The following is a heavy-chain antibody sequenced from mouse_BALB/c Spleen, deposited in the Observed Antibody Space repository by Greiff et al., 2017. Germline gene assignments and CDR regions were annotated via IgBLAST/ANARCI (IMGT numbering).Heavy chain of an antibody. V-gene: IGHV5-15*02. Sequence: EVQGVESGGGLVQPGGSRKLSCAASGFTFSDYGMAWVRQAPGKGPEWVAFISNLAYSIYYADTVTGRFTISRENAKNTLYLEMSSLRSEDTAMYYCARENDYDGFAYWGQGTLVTVSA. CDR1: GFTFSDYG. CDR2: ISNLAYSI. D-gene: IGHD2-4*01. J-gene: IGHJ3*01. CDR3: ARENDYDGFAY.